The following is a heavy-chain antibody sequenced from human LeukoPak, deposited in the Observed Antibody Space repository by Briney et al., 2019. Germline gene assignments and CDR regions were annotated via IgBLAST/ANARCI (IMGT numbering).Heavy chain of an antibody. J-gene: IGHJ3*02. V-gene: IGHV4-59*01. CDR1: GGSISSYY. CDR3: ARVYCGGDCYPGDAFDI. D-gene: IGHD2-21*02. Sequence: SETLSLTCSVSGGSISSYYWSWIRQPPGKGLEWIGYFYYSGSTNYNPSLKSRVTISVDTSKNQFSLKLSSVTAADTAVYYCARVYCGGDCYPGDAFDIWGQGTMVTVSS. CDR2: FYYSGST.